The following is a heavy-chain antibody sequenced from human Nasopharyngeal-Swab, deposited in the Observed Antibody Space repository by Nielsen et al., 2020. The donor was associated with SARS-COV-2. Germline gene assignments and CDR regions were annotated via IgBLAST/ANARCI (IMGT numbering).Heavy chain of an antibody. J-gene: IGHJ4*02. Sequence: SVKVSCKASGGTFSSYAISWVRQAPGQGLEWMGGIIPIFGTANYAQKFQGRVTITANESTSTAYMELSSLRSEDTAVYYYARVAPLGPAMATAHFDYWGQGTLVTVSS. CDR3: ARVAPLGPAMATAHFDY. CDR2: IIPIFGTA. CDR1: GGTFSSYA. D-gene: IGHD5-18*01. V-gene: IGHV1-69*13.